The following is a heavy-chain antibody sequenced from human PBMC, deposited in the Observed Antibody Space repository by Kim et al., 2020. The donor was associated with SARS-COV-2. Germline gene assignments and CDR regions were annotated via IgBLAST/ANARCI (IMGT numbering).Heavy chain of an antibody. D-gene: IGHD3-22*01. CDR2: IWYDGSNK. Sequence: GGSLRLSCAASGFTFSSYGMHWVRQAPGRGLEWVAIIWYDGSNKYYADSVKGRFTISRDNSKNTLYLQMNSLRADDTAVYYCARDFWSGWVAPSSGYYLEYWGQGTLVTVSS. CDR1: GFTFSSYG. V-gene: IGHV3-33*01. CDR3: ARDFWSGWVAPSSGYYLEY. J-gene: IGHJ4*02.